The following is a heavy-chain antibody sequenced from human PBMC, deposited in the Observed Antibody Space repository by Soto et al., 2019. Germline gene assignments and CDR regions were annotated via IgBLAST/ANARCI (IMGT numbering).Heavy chain of an antibody. CDR2: IHSSGRS. J-gene: IGHJ5*02. Sequence: QVRLRGSGPQVGKPSATLSLNCNVSGGAFRSYFWSWIRQSPGKGLEWIGNIHSSGRSNYNPSFKSRVSMSIDPSKNQFSVRLTSVTPADTAVYYCARDDPFDPWGQGILVTVSS. CDR1: GGAFRSYF. CDR3: ARDDPFDP. V-gene: IGHV4-59*01.